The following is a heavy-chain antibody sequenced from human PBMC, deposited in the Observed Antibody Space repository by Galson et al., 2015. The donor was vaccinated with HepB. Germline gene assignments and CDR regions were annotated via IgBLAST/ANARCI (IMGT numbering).Heavy chain of an antibody. CDR2: IWYDGSNK. Sequence: SLRLSCAASGFTFSSYGMHWVRQAPGKGLEWVAVIWYDGSNKYYADSVKGRFTISRDNSKNTLYLQMNSLRAEDTAVYYCAREYYDSSGTDPHFDYWGQGTLVTVSS. CDR1: GFTFSSYG. V-gene: IGHV3-33*01. D-gene: IGHD3-22*01. J-gene: IGHJ4*02. CDR3: AREYYDSSGTDPHFDY.